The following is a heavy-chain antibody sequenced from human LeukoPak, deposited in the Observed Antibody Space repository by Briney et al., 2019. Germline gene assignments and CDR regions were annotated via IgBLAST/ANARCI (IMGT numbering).Heavy chain of an antibody. Sequence: ASVKVSCKASGYTFTGYYMHWVRQAPGQGLEWMGWINPNSGGTNYAQQFQGRVTMTRDTSISTAYMELSRLRSDDTAGYYCARVVVVVVAASSEYFQHWGQGTLVTVSS. CDR3: ARVVVVVVAASSEYFQH. J-gene: IGHJ1*01. V-gene: IGHV1-2*02. D-gene: IGHD2-15*01. CDR1: GYTFTGYY. CDR2: INPNSGGT.